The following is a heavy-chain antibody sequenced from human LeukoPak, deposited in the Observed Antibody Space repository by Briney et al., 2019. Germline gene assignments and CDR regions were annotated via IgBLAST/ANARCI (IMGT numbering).Heavy chain of an antibody. V-gene: IGHV3-30*02. CDR1: GFTFSSYG. D-gene: IGHD3-10*01. J-gene: IGHJ5*02. CDR2: IRYDGSNK. CDR3: AKDVYYYGSGSYFGWFDP. Sequence: GGSLRLSCAASGFTFSSYGMHWVRQAPGKGLEWVAFIRYDGSNKYYADSVKGRFTISRDNSKNTLYLQMNSLRAEDTAVYYCAKDVYYYGSGSYFGWFDPWGRGTLVTVSS.